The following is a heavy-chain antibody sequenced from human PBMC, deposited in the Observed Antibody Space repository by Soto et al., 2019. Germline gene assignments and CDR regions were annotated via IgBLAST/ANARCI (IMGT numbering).Heavy chain of an antibody. V-gene: IGHV1-46*02. D-gene: IGHD4-17*01. J-gene: IGHJ4*02. CDR1: GYNFNQYY. CDR2: INLRGGTT. CDR3: ARGPDDSDVPRWDH. Sequence: QVQLVQSGPEVRKPGASGRLSCATSGYNFNQYYIHWVRQAPGQGLAWMGIINLRGGTTEYAHKLRGRVTVTGDTSTRTAYMELSSLRSEDTAVYFCARGPDDSDVPRWDHWGQGTLITVSS.